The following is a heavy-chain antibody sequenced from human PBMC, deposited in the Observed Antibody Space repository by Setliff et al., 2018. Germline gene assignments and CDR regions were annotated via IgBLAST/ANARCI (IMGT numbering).Heavy chain of an antibody. CDR2: IKQDGSEK. V-gene: IGHV3-7*03. J-gene: IGHJ4*02. CDR1: GFTFSNYW. CDR3: AREQFVGDY. D-gene: IGHD3-10*01. Sequence: GGSLRLSCAASGFTFSNYWMNWARQAPGKGLEWVANIKQDGSEKNYVDSVKGRFTISRDNARNSLYLQMNSLRAEDTAVYYCAREQFVGDYWGQGTLVTVSS.